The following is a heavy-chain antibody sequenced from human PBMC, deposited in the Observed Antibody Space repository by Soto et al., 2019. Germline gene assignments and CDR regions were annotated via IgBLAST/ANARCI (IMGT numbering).Heavy chain of an antibody. V-gene: IGHV1-69*01. CDR1: GGTFSSYA. CDR3: ARGYSSSWPLAHYEYYYGMDV. J-gene: IGHJ6*02. Sequence: QVQLVQSGAEVKKPGSSVKVSCKASGGTFSSYAISWVRQAPGQGLEWMGGIIPIFGTANYAQKFHGRVTITADESTSTAYMELSSLRSDDTAVYYCARGYSSSWPLAHYEYYYGMDVWGQGTTVTVSS. D-gene: IGHD6-13*01. CDR2: IIPIFGTA.